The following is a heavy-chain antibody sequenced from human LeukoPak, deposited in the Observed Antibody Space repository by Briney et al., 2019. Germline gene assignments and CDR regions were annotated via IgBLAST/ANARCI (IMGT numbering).Heavy chain of an antibody. V-gene: IGHV4-61*01. CDR2: IYHSGNT. J-gene: IGHJ4*02. CDR3: ARDRNYYDSSGYYFAN. CDR1: GGSVSSGSSF. Sequence: PSETLSLTCTVSGGSVSSGSSFWSWIRQPPGKGPEWIGYIYHSGNTNYNPSLKSRVTISVDTSKSQLSLKLNSVTAADTAVYYCARDRNYYDSSGYYFANWGQGTLVTVSS. D-gene: IGHD3-22*01.